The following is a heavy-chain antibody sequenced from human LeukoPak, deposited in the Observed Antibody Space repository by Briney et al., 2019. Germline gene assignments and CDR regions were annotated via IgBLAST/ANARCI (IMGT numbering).Heavy chain of an antibody. J-gene: IGHJ4*02. Sequence: GGSLRLSCAASGFNLSDYYMTWIRQAPGKGLEWLSYISSNGYSTYYRDSVKGRFTISRDNAKNSLYLEMNSLTVEDTAVYYCARQKRTFDYWGRGTLVTVS. V-gene: IGHV3-11*01. CDR3: ARQKRTFDY. CDR1: GFNLSDYY. CDR2: ISSNGYST.